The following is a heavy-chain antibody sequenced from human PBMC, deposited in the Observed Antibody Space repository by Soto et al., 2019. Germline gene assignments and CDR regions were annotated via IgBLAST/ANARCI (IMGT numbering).Heavy chain of an antibody. CDR3: AKSRNIDY. J-gene: IGHJ4*02. CDR2: ISYDGSNK. CDR1: GFTFSSYG. V-gene: IGHV3-30*18. Sequence: QVHLVESGGGVVQPGRSLRLSCAASGFTFSSYGMHWVRQAPGKGLEWVAVISYDGSNKYYADSVKGRFTISRDNSKNTLYLQMNSLRAEDTAVYYCAKSRNIDYWGQGTLVTVSS.